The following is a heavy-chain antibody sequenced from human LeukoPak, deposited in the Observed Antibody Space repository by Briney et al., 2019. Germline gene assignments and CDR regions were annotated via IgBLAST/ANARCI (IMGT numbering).Heavy chain of an antibody. Sequence: GGSLRLSCVVSGFPFSTYALNWVRQAPGRGLEWVSGISASGVSTYYTDSVKGRFTISRDNSKNTLFMQMNSLRDGDTALYYCAKYVGQSGSNYYGLDVWGQGTAVTVSS. D-gene: IGHD1-26*01. CDR3: AKYVGQSGSNYYGLDV. V-gene: IGHV3-23*01. J-gene: IGHJ6*02. CDR2: ISASGVST. CDR1: GFPFSTYA.